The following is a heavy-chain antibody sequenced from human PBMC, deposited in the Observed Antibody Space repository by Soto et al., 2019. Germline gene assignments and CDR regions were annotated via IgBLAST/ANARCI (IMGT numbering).Heavy chain of an antibody. CDR3: ARGNVMVVVPGNFDY. J-gene: IGHJ4*02. CDR1: GYTFTSYG. CDR2: ISAYNGNT. D-gene: IGHD2-2*01. Sequence: GASVKVSCKASGYTFTSYGISWVRQASGQGLEWMGWISAYNGNTNYAQKLQGRVTMTTDTSTSTAYMELRSLRSDDTAVYYCARGNVMVVVPGNFDYWGQGTLVTVSS. V-gene: IGHV1-18*01.